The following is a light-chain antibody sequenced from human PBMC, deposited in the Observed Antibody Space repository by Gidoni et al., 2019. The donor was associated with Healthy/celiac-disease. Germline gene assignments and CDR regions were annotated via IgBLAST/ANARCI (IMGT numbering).Light chain of an antibody. CDR3: QQYNNWPELT. CDR1: QSVSSN. CDR2: GAS. V-gene: IGKV3-15*01. Sequence: EIVMTQSPATLSVSPGERATLSCRASQSVSSNLVWYQQKPGQAPRLLIYGASTRATGIPARFSGSGSGTEFTLTISSLQSEDFAVYYCQQYNNWPELTFGGXTKVVIK. J-gene: IGKJ4*01.